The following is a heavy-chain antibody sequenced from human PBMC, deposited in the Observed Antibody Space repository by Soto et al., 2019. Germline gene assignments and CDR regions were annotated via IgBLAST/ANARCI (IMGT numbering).Heavy chain of an antibody. V-gene: IGHV3-66*01. J-gene: IGHJ4*02. Sequence: GGSLRLSCAASGFTVSSNYMSWVRQAPGKGLEWVSVIYSGGSTYYADSVKGRFTISRENSKNTLYLQMNSLRAEDTAVYYCARDGILYCSSTSYQTNTPFDYWGQGTLVTVSS. CDR3: ARDGILYCSSTSYQTNTPFDY. D-gene: IGHD2-2*01. CDR2: IYSGGST. CDR1: GFTVSSNY.